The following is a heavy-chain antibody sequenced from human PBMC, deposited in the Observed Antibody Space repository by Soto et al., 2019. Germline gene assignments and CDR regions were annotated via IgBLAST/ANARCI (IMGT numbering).Heavy chain of an antibody. CDR2: ISAYNGNT. J-gene: IGHJ3*02. D-gene: IGHD3-9*01. CDR3: AARVSYYDILTGFDAFDI. V-gene: IGHV1-18*01. CDR1: GYTITSYG. Sequence: QVQLVQSGAEVKKPGASVKVSCKASGYTITSYGISWVRQAPGQGLEWMGWISAYNGNTNYAQKLQGRVTMTTDTSTSTAYMELRSLRSDDTAVYYCAARVSYYDILTGFDAFDIWGQGTMVTVSS.